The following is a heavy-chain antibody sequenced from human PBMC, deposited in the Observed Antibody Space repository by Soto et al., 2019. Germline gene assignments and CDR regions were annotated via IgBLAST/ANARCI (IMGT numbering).Heavy chain of an antibody. J-gene: IGHJ3*02. CDR3: ARPTKYYYDSSGYYDEGAFDI. CDR2: ISYDGSNK. Sequence: GGSLRLSCAASGFTFSSYAMHWVRQAPGKGLEWVAVISYDGSNKYYADSVKGRFTISRDNSKNTLYLQMNSLRAEDTAVYYCARPTKYYYDSSGYYDEGAFDIWGQGTMVTVSS. D-gene: IGHD3-22*01. V-gene: IGHV3-30-3*01. CDR1: GFTFSSYA.